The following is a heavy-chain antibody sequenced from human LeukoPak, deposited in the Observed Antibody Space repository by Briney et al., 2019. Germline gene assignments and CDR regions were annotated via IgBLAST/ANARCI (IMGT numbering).Heavy chain of an antibody. CDR3: ARECYDSSLDAFDI. D-gene: IGHD3-22*01. CDR2: IYTSGST. V-gene: IGHV4-61*02. CDR1: GGSISSGSYY. Sequence: SETLSLTCTVSGGSISSGSYYWSWIRQPAGKGLEWIGRIYTSGSTNYNPSLKSRVTISVDTPKNQFSLKLSSVTAADTAVYYCARECYDSSLDAFDIWGQGTMVTVSS. J-gene: IGHJ3*02.